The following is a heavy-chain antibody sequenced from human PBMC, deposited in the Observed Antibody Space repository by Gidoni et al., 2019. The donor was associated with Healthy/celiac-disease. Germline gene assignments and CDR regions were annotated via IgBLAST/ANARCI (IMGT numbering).Heavy chain of an antibody. V-gene: IGHV1-2*02. D-gene: IGHD4-17*01. J-gene: IGHJ4*02. CDR3: ARDFNYGGNSCFDY. CDR2: INPNSVGT. CDR1: GYTFTGYY. Sequence: QVQLVQSGAAVKKPGASVKVSCKASGYTFTGYYMHGVRQAPGQGLEWMGWINPNSVGTNYAQKFQCRVTMTRYTSISTAYMELSRLRSDDTAVYYCARDFNYGGNSCFDYWGQGTLVTVSS.